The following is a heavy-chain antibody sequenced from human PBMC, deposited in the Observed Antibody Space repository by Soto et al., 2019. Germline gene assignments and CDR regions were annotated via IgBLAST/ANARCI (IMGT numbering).Heavy chain of an antibody. V-gene: IGHV1-69*13. Sequence: SVKVSCKASGGMFYSSAINWVRQAPGQGLEWMGGIVPMNGSPKYAQEFLGRVTISADASATTAYMDLSGLKSEDTAVYYCSFAPNWTYQRNRYWGRVTHVTVSS. CDR2: IVPMNGSP. J-gene: IGHJ4*02. D-gene: IGHD1-1*01. CDR3: SFAPNWTYQRNRY. CDR1: GGMFYSSA.